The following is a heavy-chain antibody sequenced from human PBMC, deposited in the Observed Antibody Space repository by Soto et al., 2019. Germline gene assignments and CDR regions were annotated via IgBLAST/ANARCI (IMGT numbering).Heavy chain of an antibody. CDR1: GGSIRRRGYY. D-gene: IGHD3-16*01. J-gene: IGHJ5*02. Sequence: QVQLQESGPGVVKTSQTLSLTCTVSGGSIRRRGYYWSWIRHRPGEGLQLIGFFYYSGITDYNPSLRSRAVISADTSKYQISLLLTSVTAAATAVYYCASPGAREGDSFPPWGQGTLVTVSS. CDR3: ASPGAREGDSFPP. V-gene: IGHV4-31*03. CDR2: FYYSGIT.